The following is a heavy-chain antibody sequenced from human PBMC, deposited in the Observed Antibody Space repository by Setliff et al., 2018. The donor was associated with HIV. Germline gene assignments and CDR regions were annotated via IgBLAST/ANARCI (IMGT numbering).Heavy chain of an antibody. V-gene: IGHV5-51*01. J-gene: IGHJ4*02. CDR2: IYPGDSDT. CDR3: IRRGRAPGTGDLESY. D-gene: IGHD7-27*01. Sequence: GESLKISCQASGYSFTNYWTGWVRQMPGKGLEWMGVIYPGDSDTRYSPSFQGQVTISADRSITTAYLKWSSLKVSDTAMYYCIRRGRAPGTGDLESYWGQGTLVTVSS. CDR1: GYSFTNYW.